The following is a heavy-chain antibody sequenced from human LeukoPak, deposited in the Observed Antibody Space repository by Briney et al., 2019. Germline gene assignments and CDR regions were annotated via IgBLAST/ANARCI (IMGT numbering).Heavy chain of an antibody. D-gene: IGHD2-15*01. CDR3: AKNFLSYSVDY. CDR1: GFTFSSYS. J-gene: IGHJ4*02. CDR2: INNSSSTI. V-gene: IGHV3-48*01. Sequence: GGSLRLSCAASGFTFSSYSMNWVRQAPGKGLEWVSYINNSSSTIYSADSVKGRFTISRDNAKNSLYLQMNSLRAEDTAVYYCAKNFLSYSVDYWGQGTLVTVSS.